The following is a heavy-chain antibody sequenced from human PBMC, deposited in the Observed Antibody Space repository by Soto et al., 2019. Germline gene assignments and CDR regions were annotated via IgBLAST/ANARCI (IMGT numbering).Heavy chain of an antibody. D-gene: IGHD3-10*01. CDR3: AGGGVRGVITRTRDYYGMDV. J-gene: IGHJ6*02. CDR2: IYPGDSDT. V-gene: IGHV5-51*01. Sequence: GESLKISCKASGYIFTTHWIGWVRQMPGKGLEWMGIIYPGDSDTRYSPSFQGQVTISADKSISTAYLQWSSLKASDTAMYYCAGGGVRGVITRTRDYYGMDVWGQGTTVTVSS. CDR1: GYIFTTHW.